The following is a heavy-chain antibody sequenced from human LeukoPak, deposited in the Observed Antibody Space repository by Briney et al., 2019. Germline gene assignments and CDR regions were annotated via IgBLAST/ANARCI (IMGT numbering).Heavy chain of an antibody. D-gene: IGHD2/OR15-2a*01. CDR2: ISYDGSNK. J-gene: IGHJ6*02. V-gene: IGHV3-30*18. CDR1: GFTFSSYG. CDR3: AKDLRYSFLGYYYGTDV. Sequence: GGSLRLSCAASGFTFSSYGMHWVRQAPGKGLERVAVISYDGSNKYYADSVKGRFTISRDNSKNTLYLQMNSLRAEDTAVYYCAKDLRYSFLGYYYGTDVWGQGTTVTVSS.